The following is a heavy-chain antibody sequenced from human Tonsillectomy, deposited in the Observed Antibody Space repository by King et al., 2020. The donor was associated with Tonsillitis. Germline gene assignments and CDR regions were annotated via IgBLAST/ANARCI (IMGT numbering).Heavy chain of an antibody. CDR1: GFTFSSYP. D-gene: IGHD3-10*01. Sequence: VQLVESGGGLAKPGGSLRLSCAASGFTFSSYPMSWVRQAPGRGLEGVSSLSSTSAYIYYADSVKGRFTIYRDNARNSLYLQMKSLRAEDTAVYYCARGERREVTMVRGVPSLLDRWGQGTLVTVSS. CDR3: ARGERREVTMVRGVPSLLDR. V-gene: IGHV3-21*01. CDR2: LSSTSAYI. J-gene: IGHJ5*02.